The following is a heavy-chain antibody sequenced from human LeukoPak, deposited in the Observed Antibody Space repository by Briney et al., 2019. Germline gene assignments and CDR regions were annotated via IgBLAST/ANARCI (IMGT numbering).Heavy chain of an antibody. J-gene: IGHJ4*02. V-gene: IGHV4-38-2*01. D-gene: IGHD1-26*01. Sequence: ETLSLTCAVSGYSISSGYYWGWIRQPPGKGLEWIGSIYHSGSTYYNPSLKSRVTISVDTSKNQFSLKLSSVTAADTAVYYCARKGSGSFSPLRFFDYWGQGTLVTVSS. CDR2: IYHSGST. CDR1: GYSISSGYY. CDR3: ARKGSGSFSPLRFFDY.